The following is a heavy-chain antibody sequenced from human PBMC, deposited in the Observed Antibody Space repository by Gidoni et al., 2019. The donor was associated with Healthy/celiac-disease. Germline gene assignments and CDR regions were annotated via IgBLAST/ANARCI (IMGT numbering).Heavy chain of an antibody. CDR3: ARAQYYYDSSGYYYRGVYLFDY. CDR2: IYYSGSP. CDR1: GGSISSSSYY. Sequence: QLQLQESGPGLVKPSETLSLTCTVSGGSISSSSYYWGWIRQPPGKGLEWIGSIYYSGSPYYNPSLKSRVTISVDTSKNQFSLKLSSVTAADTAVYYCARAQYYYDSSGYYYRGVYLFDYWGQGTLVTVSS. V-gene: IGHV4-39*01. D-gene: IGHD3-22*01. J-gene: IGHJ4*02.